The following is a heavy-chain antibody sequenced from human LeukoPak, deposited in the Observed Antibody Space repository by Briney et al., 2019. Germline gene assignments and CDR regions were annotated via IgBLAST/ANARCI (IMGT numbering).Heavy chain of an antibody. CDR2: ISNNGGYT. CDR1: GFTFSSSA. V-gene: IGHV3-23*01. D-gene: IGHD3-22*01. CDR3: AKEKYNTMIVVVDY. J-gene: IGHJ4*02. Sequence: PGGSLRLSCAASGFTFSSSAMSWVRQAPGKGLEWVSAISNNGGYTYYADSVQGRFTISRDNSKSTLCLQMDSLRAEDTAVYYCAKEKYNTMIVVVDYWGQGTLVTVSS.